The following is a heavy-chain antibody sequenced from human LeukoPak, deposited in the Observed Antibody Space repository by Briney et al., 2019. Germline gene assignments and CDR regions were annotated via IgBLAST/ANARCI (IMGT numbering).Heavy chain of an antibody. J-gene: IGHJ4*02. V-gene: IGHV3-48*01. CDR1: GFTFSSYS. CDR2: ISSSSTT. CDR3: ARHYGSNSASGY. Sequence: PGGSLRLSCAASGFTFSSYSMNWVRQAPGKGLEWVSYISSSSTTYYAESVKGRFTISRDNAKNSVYLQMNSLRAEYTALYYCARHYGSNSASGYWGQGTLVTVSS. D-gene: IGHD4-23*01.